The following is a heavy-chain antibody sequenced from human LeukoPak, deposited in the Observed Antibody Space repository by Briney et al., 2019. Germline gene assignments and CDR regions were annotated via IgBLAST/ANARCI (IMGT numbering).Heavy chain of an antibody. Sequence: PSETLSLSSSLPGGSLSSPSWSWLPQPPGKGLECIGHIYYSGRTNYNPSLKSRVTISVDTSKNQFSLKLSSVTAADTAVYYCARDQDDYNSLDYWGQGTLVTVSS. CDR3: ARDQDDYNSLDY. V-gene: IGHV4-59*11. J-gene: IGHJ4*02. D-gene: IGHD5-24*01. CDR2: IYYSGRT. CDR1: GGSLSSPS.